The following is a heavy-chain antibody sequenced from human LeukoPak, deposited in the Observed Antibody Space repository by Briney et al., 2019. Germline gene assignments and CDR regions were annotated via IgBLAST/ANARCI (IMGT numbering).Heavy chain of an antibody. CDR3: ARAIFWNGYYSRDYYYGLDV. CDR1: VGSISSHY. Sequence: PSETLSLTCTVSVGSISSHYWSWIRQPPGKGLEWIGYIYYSGSTNSNPSLKNRVTISIDTSRNQFSLKLSSVTAADTAMYYCARAIFWNGYYSRDYYYGLDVWGQGTTVTVSS. V-gene: IGHV4-59*11. J-gene: IGHJ6*02. CDR2: IYYSGST. D-gene: IGHD3-3*01.